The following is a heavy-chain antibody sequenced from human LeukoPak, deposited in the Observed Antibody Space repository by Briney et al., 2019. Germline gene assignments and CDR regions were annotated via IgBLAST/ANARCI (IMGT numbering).Heavy chain of an antibody. J-gene: IGHJ4*02. CDR1: GGSFSGYY. V-gene: IGHV4-34*01. CDR3: ARGYQPGSYADSGRVVVAATSFDY. D-gene: IGHD2-15*01. CDR2: INHSGST. Sequence: SETLSLTCAVSGGSFSGYYWSWIRHPPPKGREWMGEINHSGSTNYNPSPTSRVTISVDTSTNQLSLKLSSVTAAGTAVYYCARGYQPGSYADSGRVVVAATSFDYWGEGTLVTVSS.